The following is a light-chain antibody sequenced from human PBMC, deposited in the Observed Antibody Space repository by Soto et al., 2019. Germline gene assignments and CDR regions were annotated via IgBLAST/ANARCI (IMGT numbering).Light chain of an antibody. CDR3: SSYTSSSTYV. Sequence: QSVLTQPASVSGSPGQSITISCTGSSSDVGAYNYVSWYQQHPGKAPKLMIYEVSNRPSGVSHRFSGSKSGNTASLTISGLQAEDEADYYCSSYTSSSTYVFGTGTKVTVL. CDR1: SSDVGAYNY. V-gene: IGLV2-14*01. CDR2: EVS. J-gene: IGLJ1*01.